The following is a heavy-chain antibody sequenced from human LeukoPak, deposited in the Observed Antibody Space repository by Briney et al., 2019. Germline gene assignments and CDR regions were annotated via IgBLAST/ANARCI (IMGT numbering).Heavy chain of an antibody. Sequence: ASVKVSCKASGGTFSSYAISWVRQAPGQGLEWMGGIIPIFGTANYAQKFQGRVTITADESTSTAYMELSSLRSEDTAVYYCARDQGRYSTGTDAFDIWGQGTMVTVSS. V-gene: IGHV1-69*01. CDR3: ARDQGRYSTGTDAFDI. CDR2: IIPIFGTA. D-gene: IGHD1-26*01. CDR1: GGTFSSYA. J-gene: IGHJ3*02.